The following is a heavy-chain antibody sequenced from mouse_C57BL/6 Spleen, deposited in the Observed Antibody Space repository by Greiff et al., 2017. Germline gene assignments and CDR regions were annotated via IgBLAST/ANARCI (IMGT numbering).Heavy chain of an antibody. CDR1: GFTFSSYA. V-gene: IGHV5-4*03. J-gene: IGHJ1*03. D-gene: IGHD2-4*01. Sequence: EVKLVESGGGLVKPGGSLKLSCAASGFTFSSYAMSWVRQTPEKRLEWVATISDGGSYTYYPDNVQGRFTISRDNAKNNLYLQMSHLKSEDTAMYYCARGDDYGPYWYFDVWGTGTTVTVSS. CDR3: ARGDDYGPYWYFDV. CDR2: ISDGGSYT.